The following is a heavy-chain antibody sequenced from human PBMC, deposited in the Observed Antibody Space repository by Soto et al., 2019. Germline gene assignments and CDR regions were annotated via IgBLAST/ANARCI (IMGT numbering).Heavy chain of an antibody. Sequence: QVQLVQSGAEVKKPGSSVKVSCKASGGTFSSYTISWVRQAPGQGLEWMGRIIPILGIANYAQKFQGRVTITADKSTSTAYMELSSLRTEDTAVYYCAREQENNLVKWDYWGQGTLVTVSS. J-gene: IGHJ4*02. CDR2: IIPILGIA. CDR3: AREQENNLVKWDY. D-gene: IGHD2-21*01. CDR1: GGTFSSYT. V-gene: IGHV1-69*08.